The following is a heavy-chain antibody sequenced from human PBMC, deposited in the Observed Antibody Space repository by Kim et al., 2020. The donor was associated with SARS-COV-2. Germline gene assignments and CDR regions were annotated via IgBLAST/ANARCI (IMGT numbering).Heavy chain of an antibody. J-gene: IGHJ4*02. V-gene: IGHV4-39*01. CDR3: ARHGPQASSSSPFPYLLFDY. Sequence: RVTISVDTSKNQFSLKLSSVTAADTAVYYCARHGPQASSSSPFPYLLFDYWGQGTLVTVSS. D-gene: IGHD6-13*01.